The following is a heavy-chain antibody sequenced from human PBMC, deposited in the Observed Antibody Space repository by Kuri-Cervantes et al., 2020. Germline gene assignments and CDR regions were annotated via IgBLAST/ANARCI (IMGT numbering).Heavy chain of an antibody. Sequence: GGSLRLSCAASGFTFSSYGMHWVRQAPGKGLEWVSYISSSSSTIYYADSVKGRFTISRDNAKNSLYLQMNSLRAEDTAVYYCARDRDGYQGQLWLLGYYYYYGMDVWGQGTTVTVSS. CDR1: GFTFSSYG. V-gene: IGHV3-48*01. CDR3: ARDRDGYQGQLWLLGYYYYYGMDV. CDR2: ISSSSSTI. D-gene: IGHD5-18*01. J-gene: IGHJ6*02.